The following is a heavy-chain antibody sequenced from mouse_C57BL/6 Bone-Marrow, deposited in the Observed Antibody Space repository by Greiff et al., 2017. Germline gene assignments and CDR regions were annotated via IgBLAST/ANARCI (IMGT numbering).Heavy chain of an antibody. Sequence: VQLQQSGPELVKPGASVKLSCKASGYTFTSYDINWVKQRPGQGLEWIGWIYPRDGSTKYNEKFKGKATLTVDTSSRTAYMELHSLSSEDSAVYFCARLEFDGSSGDLYFDVWGTGTTVTVSS. D-gene: IGHD1-1*01. J-gene: IGHJ1*03. CDR2: IYPRDGST. CDR1: GYTFTSYD. V-gene: IGHV1-85*01. CDR3: ARLEFDGSSGDLYFDV.